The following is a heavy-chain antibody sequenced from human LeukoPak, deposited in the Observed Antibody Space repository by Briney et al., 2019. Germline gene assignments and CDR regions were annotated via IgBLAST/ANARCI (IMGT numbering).Heavy chain of an antibody. Sequence: ASVNVSCKASGGTFSSYANSWVRQAPGQGLEWMGRIIPILGIANYAQKFQGRVTITADKSTSTAYMELSSLRSEDTAVYYCAREAAAGTDYWGQGTLVTVSS. CDR3: AREAAAGTDY. CDR2: IIPILGIA. CDR1: GGTFSSYA. V-gene: IGHV1-69*04. J-gene: IGHJ4*02. D-gene: IGHD6-13*01.